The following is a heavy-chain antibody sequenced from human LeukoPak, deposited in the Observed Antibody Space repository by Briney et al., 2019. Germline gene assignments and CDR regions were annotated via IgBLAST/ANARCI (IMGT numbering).Heavy chain of an antibody. D-gene: IGHD6-19*01. J-gene: IGHJ4*02. CDR1: GFTFSSSA. CDR2: ISASGGST. CDR3: AKASSSSGWFPFDY. Sequence: GGSLRLSCAASGFTFSSSAMSWVRQVPGKGLEWVSGISASGGSTSYADSVRGRFTISRDNSKNTLYLQMNSLRAEDTAVYYCAKASSSSGWFPFDYWGQGTLVTVSS. V-gene: IGHV3-23*01.